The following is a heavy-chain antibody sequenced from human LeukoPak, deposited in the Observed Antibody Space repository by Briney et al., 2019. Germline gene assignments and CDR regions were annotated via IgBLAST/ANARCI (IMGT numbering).Heavy chain of an antibody. Sequence: SETLSLTCAVYGGSFSGYYWNWIRQPPGKGLEWIGEINHSGSTNYNPSLKSRVTISVDTSKNQFSLKLSSVTAADMAVYYCARVKTKNAFDIWGQGTMVTVSS. CDR2: INHSGST. CDR1: GGSFSGYY. J-gene: IGHJ3*02. CDR3: ARVKTKNAFDI. V-gene: IGHV4-34*01.